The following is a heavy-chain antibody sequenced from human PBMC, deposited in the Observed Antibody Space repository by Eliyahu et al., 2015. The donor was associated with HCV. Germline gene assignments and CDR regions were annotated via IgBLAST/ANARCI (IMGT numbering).Heavy chain of an antibody. CDR2: IIPIFGTA. J-gene: IGHJ3*02. Sequence: SYAISWVRQAPGQGLEWMGGIIPIFGTANYAQKFQGRVTITADKSTSTAYMELSSLRSEDTAVYYCARDWFYYDSSGYYWTAAFDIWGQGTMVTVSS. D-gene: IGHD3-22*01. V-gene: IGHV1-69*06. CDR3: ARDWFYYDSSGYYWTAAFDI. CDR1: SYA.